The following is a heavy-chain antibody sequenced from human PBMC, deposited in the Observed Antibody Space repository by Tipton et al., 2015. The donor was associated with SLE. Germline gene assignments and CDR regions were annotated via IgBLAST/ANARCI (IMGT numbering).Heavy chain of an antibody. CDR2: INQQGSEI. CDR1: GFTFSDFW. V-gene: IGHV3-7*01. J-gene: IGHJ4*02. CDR3: ARDIGYWEWSPGDPFDY. Sequence: SLRLSCAASGFTFSDFWMSWVRQAPGKGLEWVAKINQQGSEIYYVDSVKGRFTISRDNAKNSLFLQMNSLRVDDTGVYYCARDIGYWEWSPGDPFDYWGQGNLVTVSS. D-gene: IGHD3-3*01.